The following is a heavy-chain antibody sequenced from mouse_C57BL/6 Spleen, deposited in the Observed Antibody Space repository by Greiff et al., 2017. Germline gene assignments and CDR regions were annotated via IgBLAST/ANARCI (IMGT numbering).Heavy chain of an antibody. V-gene: IGHV5-4*01. CDR1: GFTFSSYA. Sequence: EVKVVESGGGLVKPGASLKLSCAASGFTFSSYAMSWVRQTPEKRLEWVATISAGGSYTYYPDNVKGRFTISRDNAKNNLYLQMSHLKSEDTAMYYCARDRDGNLFAYWGQGTLVTVSA. CDR3: ARDRDGNLFAY. J-gene: IGHJ3*01. CDR2: ISAGGSYT. D-gene: IGHD2-1*01.